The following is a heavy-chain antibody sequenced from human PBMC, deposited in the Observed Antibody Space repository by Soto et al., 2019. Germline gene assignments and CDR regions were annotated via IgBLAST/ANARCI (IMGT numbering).Heavy chain of an antibody. V-gene: IGHV1-69*01. J-gene: IGHJ6*02. D-gene: IGHD6-6*01. CDR2: IIPIFGTA. CDR1: GGTFSSYA. CDR3: ARDSDSVAALPSVLSNYYGRDV. Sequence: QVQLVQSGAEVKKPGSSVKVSCKASGGTFSSYAISWVRQAPGQGLEWMGGIIPIFGTANYAQKFQGRVTITADESTSTAYMELSSLRSEDTAVYYCARDSDSVAALPSVLSNYYGRDVWGQGTTVTVAS.